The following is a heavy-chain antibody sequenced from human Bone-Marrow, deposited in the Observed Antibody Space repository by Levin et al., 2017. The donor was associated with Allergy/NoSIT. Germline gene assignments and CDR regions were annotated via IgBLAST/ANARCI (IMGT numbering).Heavy chain of an antibody. CDR3: AREAETNVWNWFDP. Sequence: PGGSLRLSCAASGFTFKNYNMNWLRQSPEKGLEWVSSISSKSTYMYYADSMKGRFTISRDNAKNVVYLQMDSLTVEDTAVYYCAREAETNVWNWFDPWGQGIQVIVSS. D-gene: IGHD2-8*01. CDR2: ISSKSTYM. V-gene: IGHV3-21*06. J-gene: IGHJ5*02. CDR1: GFTFKNYN.